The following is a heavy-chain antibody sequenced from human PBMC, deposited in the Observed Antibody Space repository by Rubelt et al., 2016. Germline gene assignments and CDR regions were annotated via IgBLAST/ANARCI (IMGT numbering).Heavy chain of an antibody. D-gene: IGHD1-7*01. Sequence: QVQLQESGPGLVKPSETLSLTCTVSGDSLSSISYRLGWIRQPPGQGLEWIGSVSDSGSTNYNPSPQHRVTTSVKPSKNQFSLKLSLVTAADTAVYYCARAPVDELGGGWFDPWGQGTLVTVSS. CDR3: ARAPVDELGGGWFDP. J-gene: IGHJ5*02. V-gene: IGHV4-39*07. CDR2: VSDSGST. CDR1: GDSLSSISYR.